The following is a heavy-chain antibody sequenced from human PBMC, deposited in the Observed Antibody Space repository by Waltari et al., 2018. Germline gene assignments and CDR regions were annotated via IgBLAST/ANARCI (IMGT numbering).Heavy chain of an antibody. V-gene: IGHV3-53*01. Sequence: EVQLVESGGGLIQPGGSLRLSCAVSGFTVSTNYMSWVRQAPGKGLEGVSVIYTGGDTYYEDSVKGRFSISRDNSKNTLYLQMNSLRVEDTAIYYCARGWIGTTSLGHDGMDVWGQGTTVTVSS. CDR3: ARGWIGTTSLGHDGMDV. CDR1: GFTVSTNY. CDR2: IYTGGDT. J-gene: IGHJ6*02. D-gene: IGHD4-17*01.